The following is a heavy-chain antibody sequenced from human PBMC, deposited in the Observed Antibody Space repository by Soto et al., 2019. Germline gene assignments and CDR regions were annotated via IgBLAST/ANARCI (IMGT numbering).Heavy chain of an antibody. CDR1: GYSLTGTS. J-gene: IGHJ4*02. Sequence: QVHLVQSGAEVKTPGASVKVSCKVSGYSLTGTSMHWVLQSPGKGLEWMGGFDPEDAETFYAQKFQGRDTMTEDSSTDTAYMELTTLTSADTAIYFCTSLSPFFDFWGQGTPVTVSS. CDR2: FDPEDAET. V-gene: IGHV1-24*01. CDR3: TSLSPFFDF.